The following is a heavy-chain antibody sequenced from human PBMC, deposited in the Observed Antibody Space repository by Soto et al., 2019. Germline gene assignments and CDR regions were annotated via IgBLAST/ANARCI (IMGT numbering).Heavy chain of an antibody. D-gene: IGHD6-19*01. V-gene: IGHV3-23*01. J-gene: IGHJ4*02. CDR3: AKTAEQWLVWGCDY. CDR2: ISGSGGRT. Sequence: GGSLRLSCAASGFTFSSYAMSWVRQAPGKGLEWVSAISGSGGRTYYADSVKGRFTISRDNSKNTLYLQMNSLRAEDTAVYYCAKTAEQWLVWGCDYWGQGTLVTVSS. CDR1: GFTFSSYA.